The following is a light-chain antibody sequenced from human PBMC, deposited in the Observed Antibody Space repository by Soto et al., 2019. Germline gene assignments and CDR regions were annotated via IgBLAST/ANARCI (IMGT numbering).Light chain of an antibody. J-gene: IGKJ5*01. CDR1: QSISSY. CDR2: KAS. CDR3: QQYKDYPIT. V-gene: IGKV1-5*03. Sequence: DIQMTQSPSSLSASVGGRVTITCRASQSISSYLNWYQQKPGKAPKLLIYKASTLQTGVPSRFSGSGSGTEFTLTISSLQPDDFASYYCQQYKDYPITFGQGTRLEIK.